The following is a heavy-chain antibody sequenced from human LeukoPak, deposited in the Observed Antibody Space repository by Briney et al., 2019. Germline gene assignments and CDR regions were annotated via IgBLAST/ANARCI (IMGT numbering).Heavy chain of an antibody. D-gene: IGHD1-26*01. CDR3: ARGGDRGSSHPLDY. Sequence: ASVKVSCKTSGYTFTNFGLHWVRQAPGQSLEWMGWINPGDGDTRYSQNFHGRVTISRDTVANTAYMDLNSLTFEDTAMYYCARGGDRGSSHPLDYWGQGTLVIVSS. CDR1: GYTFTNFG. J-gene: IGHJ4*02. CDR2: INPGDGDT. V-gene: IGHV1-3*01.